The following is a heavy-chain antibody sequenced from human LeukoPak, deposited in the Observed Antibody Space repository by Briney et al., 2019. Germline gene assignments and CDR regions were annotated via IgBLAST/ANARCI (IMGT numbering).Heavy chain of an antibody. Sequence: SETLSLTCTVSGGSISSSSYYWGWIRQPPGKGLEWIGSIYYSGSTYYNPSLKSRVTVSVDTSKNQFSLKLSSVTAADTAVYYCARLEYSGYDLPYYFDCWGQGTLVAASS. CDR3: ARLEYSGYDLPYYFDC. CDR1: GGSISSSSYY. V-gene: IGHV4-39*01. CDR2: IYYSGST. J-gene: IGHJ4*02. D-gene: IGHD5-12*01.